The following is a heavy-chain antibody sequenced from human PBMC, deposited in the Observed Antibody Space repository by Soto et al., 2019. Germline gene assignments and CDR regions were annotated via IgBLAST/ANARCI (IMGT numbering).Heavy chain of an antibody. Sequence: SETLSLTCAVSGGSISSSNWWSWVRQPPGKGLEWIGEIYHSGSTNYNPSLKSRVTISVDKSKNQFSLKLSSETAADTAVYYCARDLIVVVPAAMKPYYYYGMDVRGQGTTVTVSS. CDR3: ARDLIVVVPAAMKPYYYYGMDV. CDR1: GGSISSSNW. V-gene: IGHV4-4*02. CDR2: IYHSGST. D-gene: IGHD2-2*01. J-gene: IGHJ6*02.